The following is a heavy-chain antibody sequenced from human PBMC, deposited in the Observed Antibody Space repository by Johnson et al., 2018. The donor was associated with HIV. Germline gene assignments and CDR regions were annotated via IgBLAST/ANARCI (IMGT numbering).Heavy chain of an antibody. V-gene: IGHV3-48*01. CDR3: ARECQYYYDSSGCMYDAFDI. CDR1: GFSVSSNF. CDR2: ISSSSSTT. Sequence: EVQLVESGGVLVQPGGSLSLSCAAHGFSVSSNFMSWVRQAPGKGLEWVSYISSSSSTTYYADSVKGRFTISRDNSKNTLYLQMNSLRGEDTAVYYCARECQYYYDSSGCMYDAFDIWGQGTMVTVSS. D-gene: IGHD3-22*01. J-gene: IGHJ3*02.